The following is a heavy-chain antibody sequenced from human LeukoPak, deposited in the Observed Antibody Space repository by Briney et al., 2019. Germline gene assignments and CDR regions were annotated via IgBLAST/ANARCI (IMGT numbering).Heavy chain of an antibody. Sequence: SETLSLTCAVSGGSISSSNWWSWVRQPPGKGLEWIGEIYHSGSTNYNPSLKSRVTISVDKSKNQFSLKLSSVTAADTAVYYCARDRDLRYYYYGMDVWGQGTTVTVSS. CDR3: ARDRDLRYYYYGMDV. V-gene: IGHV4-4*02. CDR2: IYHSGST. CDR1: GGSISSSNW. J-gene: IGHJ6*02.